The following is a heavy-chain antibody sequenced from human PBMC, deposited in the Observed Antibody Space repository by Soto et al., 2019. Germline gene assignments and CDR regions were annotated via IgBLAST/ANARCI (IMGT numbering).Heavy chain of an antibody. V-gene: IGHV3-23*01. CDR2: ISGSGGST. Sequence: GGSLRLSCAVSGFTFSSYGMSWVRQAPGKGLEWVSAISGSGGSTYYADSVKGRFTISRDNSKNTLYLQMNSLRAEDTAVYYCASRSATLVVPAAPKNYYYSGMDVWGQGTTVTVSS. CDR1: GFTFSSYG. J-gene: IGHJ6*02. D-gene: IGHD2-2*01. CDR3: ASRSATLVVPAAPKNYYYSGMDV.